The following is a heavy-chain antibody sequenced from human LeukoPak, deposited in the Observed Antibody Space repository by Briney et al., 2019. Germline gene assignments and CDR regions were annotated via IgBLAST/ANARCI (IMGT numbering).Heavy chain of an antibody. J-gene: IGHJ4*02. CDR3: AAGGIYSLLDY. Sequence: ASVKVSCKVAGYTLTELSMHWVRQAPGKGLEWLGGLDPEDGETIYAQKFQGRLTMTEDTSTDTAYMELSSLRSEDTAVYYCAAGGIYSLLDYWGQGTLVTVSS. D-gene: IGHD1-26*01. CDR1: GYTLTELS. V-gene: IGHV1-24*01. CDR2: LDPEDGET.